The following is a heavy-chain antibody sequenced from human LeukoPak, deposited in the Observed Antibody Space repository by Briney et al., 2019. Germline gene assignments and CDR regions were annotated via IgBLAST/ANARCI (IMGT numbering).Heavy chain of an antibody. CDR3: AKVGATRRYYYGMDV. Sequence: AGRSLRLSCAASGFTFDDYAMHWVRQAPGKGLEWVSGISWNSGSIGYADSVKGRFTISRDNARNSLYLQMNSLRAEDTALYYCAKVGATRRYYYGMDVWGQGTTVTVSS. V-gene: IGHV3-9*01. J-gene: IGHJ6*02. D-gene: IGHD1-26*01. CDR1: GFTFDDYA. CDR2: ISWNSGSI.